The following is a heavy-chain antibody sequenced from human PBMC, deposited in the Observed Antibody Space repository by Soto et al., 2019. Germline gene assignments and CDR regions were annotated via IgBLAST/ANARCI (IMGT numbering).Heavy chain of an antibody. CDR1: GFTFEEYA. D-gene: IGHD1-1*01. CDR2: ITWNGVAM. CDR3: AKSFVSIRHLYHYMDV. V-gene: IGHV3-9*01. Sequence: DVQLVESGGGLVQPGGSLRLSCAASGFTFEEYAMHWVRQTPGTGLEWVSGITWNGVAMGYAASVQGRFTISRDDDKSSLFLQMNSLRPEDTALYYCAKSFVSIRHLYHYMDVWGKWTTVTVSS. J-gene: IGHJ6*03.